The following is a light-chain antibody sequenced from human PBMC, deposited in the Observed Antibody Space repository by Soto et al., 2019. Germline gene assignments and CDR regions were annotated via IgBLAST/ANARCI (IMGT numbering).Light chain of an antibody. V-gene: IGKV3-15*01. CDR2: GAS. CDR1: QSVSSN. CDR3: QQHDNWPRT. J-gene: IGKJ1*01. Sequence: EIVMTQSPATLSVSPGERATLSCRASQSVSSNLAWYHQKPGQAPRLLIYGASTRATGIPARFSGSGSGTEFTLTINSLQSEDFAVYYCQQHDNWPRTFGQGTKVDI.